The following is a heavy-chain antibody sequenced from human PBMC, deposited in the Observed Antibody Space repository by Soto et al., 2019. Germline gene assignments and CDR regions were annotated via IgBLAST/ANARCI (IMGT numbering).Heavy chain of an antibody. D-gene: IGHD2-2*01. CDR3: ARAVGYCISYSCYSTTLSYYKCGLDV. CDR2: ISTYNENT. CDR1: GYTFSSYG. V-gene: IGHV1-18*01. Sequence: VKVSCKTSGYTFSSYGIVWVRQAPGQGLEWMGWISTYNENTNYAQNLQGRVTMTTDTLTSTVYMELTSLRYDDTAVYYCARAVGYCISYSCYSTTLSYYKCGLDVWGQGTTVTVSS. J-gene: IGHJ6*02.